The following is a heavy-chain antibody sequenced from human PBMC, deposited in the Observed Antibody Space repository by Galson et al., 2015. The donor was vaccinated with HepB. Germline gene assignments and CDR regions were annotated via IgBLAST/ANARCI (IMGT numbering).Heavy chain of an antibody. CDR3: ARARATTWGGWLDP. V-gene: IGHV1-18*01. CDR2: ISPYNGNT. CDR1: GYTFTTYG. Sequence: SVKVSCKASGYTFTTYGFSWVRQAPGQGLEWMGWISPYNGNTNYAQRLQGRVTMTTDTPTSTVYMELRSLRSDDTAVYYCARARATTWGGWLDPWGQGTLVTVSS. J-gene: IGHJ5*02. D-gene: IGHD4-17*01.